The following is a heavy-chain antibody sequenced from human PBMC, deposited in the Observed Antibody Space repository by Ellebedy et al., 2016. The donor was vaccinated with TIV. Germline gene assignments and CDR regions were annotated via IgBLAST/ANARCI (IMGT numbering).Heavy chain of an antibody. CDR2: INPNSGGT. V-gene: IGHV1-2*02. CDR1: GYTFTGYY. Sequence: ASVKVSCKASGYTFTGYYMHWVRQAPGQGLEWMGWINPNSGGTNYAQKFQGRVTMTRDTSISTAYMELSRLRSDDTAVYYCARGWGYGDYSPFDYWGQGTLVTVSS. D-gene: IGHD4-17*01. J-gene: IGHJ4*02. CDR3: ARGWGYGDYSPFDY.